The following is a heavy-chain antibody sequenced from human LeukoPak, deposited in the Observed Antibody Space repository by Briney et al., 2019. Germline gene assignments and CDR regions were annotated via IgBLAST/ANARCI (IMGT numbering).Heavy chain of an antibody. CDR2: IIPIFGTA. CDR3: ARVPDYSDFFYFDY. CDR1: GGTFSSYA. D-gene: IGHD4-11*01. Sequence: GASVKASCKASGGTFSSYAISWVRQAPGQGLEWMGGIIPIFGTANYAQKFQGRVTITTDESTSTAYMDLSSLRSEDTAVYYCARVPDYSDFFYFDYWGQGTLVTVSS. J-gene: IGHJ4*02. V-gene: IGHV1-69*05.